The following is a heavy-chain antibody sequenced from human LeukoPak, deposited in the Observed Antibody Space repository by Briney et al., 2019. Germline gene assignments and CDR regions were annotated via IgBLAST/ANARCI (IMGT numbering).Heavy chain of an antibody. J-gene: IGHJ4*02. CDR2: IKQDASEK. CDR3: ARDSGGWPY. V-gene: IGHV3-7*01. D-gene: IGHD2-15*01. CDR1: GFTFSSYY. Sequence: GGSLRLSFVDSGFTFSSYYMAWVRQAPGKGLEWVANIKQDASEKFYLDSVKGRFTISRDNAKSSLYLQMNSLRAEDTAVYYCARDSGGWPYWGQGTLVTVSS.